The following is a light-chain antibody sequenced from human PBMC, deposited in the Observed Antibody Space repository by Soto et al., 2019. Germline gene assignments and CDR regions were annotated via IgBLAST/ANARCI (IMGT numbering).Light chain of an antibody. V-gene: IGKV3-11*01. CDR1: QSVSSY. Sequence: EIVLTQSPATLSLSPGERATLSCRASQSVSSYLAWYQQKPGQAPRLLMYDESNRATGIPARFSGSGSGTDFTLTISSLEPEDFAVYYGQQRSNWPLTFGGGTKVEIK. CDR2: DES. J-gene: IGKJ4*01. CDR3: QQRSNWPLT.